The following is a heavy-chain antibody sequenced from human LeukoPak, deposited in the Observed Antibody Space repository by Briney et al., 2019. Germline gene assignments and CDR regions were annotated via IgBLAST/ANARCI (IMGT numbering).Heavy chain of an antibody. CDR2: IWYDGSNK. D-gene: IGHD2-15*01. V-gene: IGHV3-33*01. Sequence: PGRSLRLSCAASGFTFSSYGMHWVCQAPGKGLEWVAVIWYDGSNKYYADSVKGRFTISRDNSKNTLYLQMNSLGAEDTAVYYCARDQRYCSGGSCYYYYGMDVWGQGTTVTVSS. J-gene: IGHJ6*02. CDR1: GFTFSSYG. CDR3: ARDQRYCSGGSCYYYYGMDV.